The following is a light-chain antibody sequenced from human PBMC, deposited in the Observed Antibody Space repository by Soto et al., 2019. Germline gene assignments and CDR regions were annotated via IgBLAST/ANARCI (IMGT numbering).Light chain of an antibody. Sequence: IQVTQSPSSLSESIGDRATITCRASQSISSYLNWYQQKPGKAPKLLIYAASSLQSGVPSRFSGSGSGTDFTLTISSLQPEDFATYYCQQSYSTPITSGQGTRLEIK. J-gene: IGKJ5*01. V-gene: IGKV1-39*01. CDR1: QSISSY. CDR2: AAS. CDR3: QQSYSTPIT.